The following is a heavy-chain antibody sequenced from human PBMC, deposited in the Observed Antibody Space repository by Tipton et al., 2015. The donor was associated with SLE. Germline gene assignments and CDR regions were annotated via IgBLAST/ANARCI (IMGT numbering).Heavy chain of an antibody. CDR1: GGSISSYY. CDR3: AREGEYCVGGSCSPGWAFDI. CDR2: IYYSGST. V-gene: IGHV4-59*01. Sequence: TLSLTCTVSGGSISSYYWSWIRQPPGKGLEWIGYIYYSGSTNYNPSLKSRVTISVDTSKNQFSLKLSSVTAADTAVYYCAREGEYCVGGSCSPGWAFDIGGQGTMVTASS. D-gene: IGHD2-15*01. J-gene: IGHJ3*02.